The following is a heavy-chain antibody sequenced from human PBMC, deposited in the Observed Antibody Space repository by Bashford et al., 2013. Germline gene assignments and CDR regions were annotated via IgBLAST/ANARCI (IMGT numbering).Heavy chain of an antibody. V-gene: IGHV5-51*01. CDR1: GYRFTTYW. D-gene: IGHD3-10*01. CDR2: INPADSDI. CDR3: ARHRTYYYGSGSLREEYFDY. Sequence: GESLKISCKGFGYRFTTYWIAWVRQMPGKGLEWMGIINPADSDIRYSPSFQGQVSISADKSIDTAYLQWSSLKATDTAMYYCARHRTYYYGSGSLREEYFDYWGQGTVVTVSS. J-gene: IGHJ4*02.